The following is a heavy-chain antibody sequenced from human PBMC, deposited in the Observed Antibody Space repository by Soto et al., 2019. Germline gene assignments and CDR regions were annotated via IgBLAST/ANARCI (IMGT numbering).Heavy chain of an antibody. V-gene: IGHV3-11*01. CDR3: ARVMYQPLPNLVDY. D-gene: IGHD2-2*01. J-gene: IGHJ4*02. CDR2: ISSSGSTI. Sequence: QVQLVESGGGLVKAGGSLRLSCAASGFTFSDYYMSWIRQAPGKGLEWISYISSSGSTIYYADSVKGRFTISRDNAENSVYLQLNSLRVEDTAVYYCARVMYQPLPNLVDYWGQGTLVTVSS. CDR1: GFTFSDYY.